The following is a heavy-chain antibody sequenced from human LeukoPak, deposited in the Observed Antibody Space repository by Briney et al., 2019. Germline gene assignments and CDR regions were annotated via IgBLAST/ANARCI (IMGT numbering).Heavy chain of an antibody. CDR2: MYYSGST. J-gene: IGHJ6*02. Sequence: SETLSLTCTVSGGSISSGGYYWSWIRQHPGKGLEWIGYMYYSGSTCFNPSLKSRVTISVDTSKNQFSLKLSSVTAADTAVYYCARSIFGYYGLDVWGQGTTVTVSS. CDR1: GGSISSGGYY. V-gene: IGHV4-31*03. CDR3: ARSIFGYYGLDV. D-gene: IGHD3-3*02.